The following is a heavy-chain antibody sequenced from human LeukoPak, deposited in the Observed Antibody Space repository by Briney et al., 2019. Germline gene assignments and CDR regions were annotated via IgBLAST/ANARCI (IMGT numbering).Heavy chain of an antibody. Sequence: GGSLRLSCAASGFTFSSYGMHWVRQAPGKGLEWVAFIRYDGSNKYYADSVKGRFTISGDNSKNTLYLQMNSLRAEDTAVYYCAMIHTLTTVTTRNYWGQGTLVTVSS. CDR2: IRYDGSNK. CDR3: AMIHTLTTVTTRNY. V-gene: IGHV3-30*02. J-gene: IGHJ4*02. D-gene: IGHD4-17*01. CDR1: GFTFSSYG.